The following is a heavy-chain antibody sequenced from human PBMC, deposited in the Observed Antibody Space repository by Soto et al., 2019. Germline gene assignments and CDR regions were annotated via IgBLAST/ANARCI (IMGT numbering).Heavy chain of an antibody. Sequence: EVQLLESGGGLVQPGESLRLSCAASGFTFSSYAMSWVRQAPGKGLEWVSVISTRGNTYYADSVKGRFTISRDSSKNTLYLQMNSLRVEDTAVYYCAKGSATRTALNFDYWGQGTLVTVSS. CDR1: GFTFSSYA. CDR2: ISTRGNT. D-gene: IGHD3-10*01. CDR3: AKGSATRTALNFDY. J-gene: IGHJ4*02. V-gene: IGHV3-23*01.